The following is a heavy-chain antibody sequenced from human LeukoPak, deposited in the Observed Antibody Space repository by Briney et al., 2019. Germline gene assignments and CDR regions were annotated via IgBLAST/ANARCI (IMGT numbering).Heavy chain of an antibody. D-gene: IGHD3-22*01. V-gene: IGHV3-66*01. Sequence: GGSLRLSCAASGLSVSRHHMSWIRQAPGKGLEWVSLIYTGGRTYYADSVKGRFTFSSDNSKKTLYLQMNSLRAEDTAVYYCARGVVDGNNYSYCAFDIWGQGTTVTVSS. CDR3: ARGVVDGNNYSYCAFDI. J-gene: IGHJ3*02. CDR1: GLSVSRHH. CDR2: IYTGGRT.